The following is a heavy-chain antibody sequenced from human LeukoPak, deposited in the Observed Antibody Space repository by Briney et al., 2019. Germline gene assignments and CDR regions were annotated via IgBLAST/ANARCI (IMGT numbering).Heavy chain of an antibody. J-gene: IGHJ4*02. Sequence: PSETLSLTCTVSGGSISSSSYYWGWIRQPPGTGLEWIGSIYYSGSTYYNPSLKSRVTISVDTSKNQFSLKLSSVTAADTAVYYCARRVAYYDSSGPDYWGQGTLVTVSS. CDR2: IYYSGST. CDR1: GGSISSSSYY. D-gene: IGHD3-22*01. CDR3: ARRVAYYDSSGPDY. V-gene: IGHV4-39*01.